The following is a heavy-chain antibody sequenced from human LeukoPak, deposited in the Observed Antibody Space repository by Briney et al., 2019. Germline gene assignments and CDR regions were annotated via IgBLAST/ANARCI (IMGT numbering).Heavy chain of an antibody. D-gene: IGHD3-10*01. CDR2: IYPVDSAT. Sequence: EPLKSPSKAFGYSSTSNCGGWLGRIPGKGLKGMGIIYPVDSATRNSPSFHGQVTISTDKSISTAYLQWSSLKASDTAMYYCARHGAAAWFGELPDSWGQGTLVTVSS. J-gene: IGHJ4*02. CDR3: ARHGAAAWFGELPDS. CDR1: GYSSTSNC. V-gene: IGHV5-51*01.